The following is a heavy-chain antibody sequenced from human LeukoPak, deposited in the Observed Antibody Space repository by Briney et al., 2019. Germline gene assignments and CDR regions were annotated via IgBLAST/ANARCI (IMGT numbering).Heavy chain of an antibody. CDR2: ISAYNGNT. D-gene: IGHD3-10*01. CDR1: GYTFTSYG. CDR3: AKKSGSGSYYDAFDI. Sequence: ASVKVSCKASGYTFTSYGISWVRQAPGQGLEWMGWISAYNGNTNYAQKLQGRVTMTTDTSTSTAYMELRSLRSDDTALYYCAKKSGSGSYYDAFDIWGQGTMVTVSS. V-gene: IGHV1-18*01. J-gene: IGHJ3*02.